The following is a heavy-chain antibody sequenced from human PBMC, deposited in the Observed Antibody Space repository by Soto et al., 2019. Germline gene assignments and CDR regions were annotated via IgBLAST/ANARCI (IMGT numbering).Heavy chain of an antibody. J-gene: IGHJ4*02. Sequence: RQAPGKGLEWVSSISSSSSYIYYADSVKGRFTISRDNAKNSLYLQMNSLRAVDAAVYYCTRDHLWAFASWGQGILVTVSS. CDR2: ISSSSSYI. D-gene: IGHD3-3*02. CDR3: TRDHLWAFAS. V-gene: IGHV3-21*01.